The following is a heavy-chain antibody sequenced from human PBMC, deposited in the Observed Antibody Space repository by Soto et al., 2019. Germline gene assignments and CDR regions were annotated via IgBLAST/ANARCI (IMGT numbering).Heavy chain of an antibody. CDR1: GFTFSSYD. Sequence: QVQLVESGGGVVQPGRSLRLPCAASGFTFSSYDMHWVRQAPGKGLEWVAVIWYDGSNKYYADSVKGRFTISRDNSKNTLYLQMNSLRAEDTAVYYCASLRSQYYGMDVWGQGTTVTVSS. V-gene: IGHV3-33*01. J-gene: IGHJ6*02. CDR2: IWYDGSNK. CDR3: ASLRSQYYGMDV.